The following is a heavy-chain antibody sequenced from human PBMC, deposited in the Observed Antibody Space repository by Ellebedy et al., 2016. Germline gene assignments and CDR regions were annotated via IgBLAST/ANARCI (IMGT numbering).Heavy chain of an antibody. CDR1: GGSVSSDY. CDR2: VFHTGTT. D-gene: IGHD6-19*01. V-gene: IGHV4-59*02. CDR3: ARVSSGWHYYFDY. J-gene: IGHJ4*02. Sequence: SETLSLTCNVFGGSVSSDYWNWIRRPPGKGLEWIGFVFHTGTTNYNPSLKSRVTMSVGTSKNQFSLKLSSVTAADTAVYYCARVSSGWHYYFDYWGQGTPVTVSS.